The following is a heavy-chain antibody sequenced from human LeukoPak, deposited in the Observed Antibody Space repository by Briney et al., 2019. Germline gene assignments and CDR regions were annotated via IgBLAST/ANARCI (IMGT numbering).Heavy chain of an antibody. CDR1: TGSISSYY. CDR2: IYSSGST. J-gene: IGHJ5*02. CDR3: ARGDIIRGDYNWFDP. D-gene: IGHD3-10*01. V-gene: IGHV4-4*07. Sequence: SETLSLTCTASTGSISSYYCSWIRQPPGKGLEYIGRIYSSGSTNYSPSLKSRVTMSVDTSKNQFSLKLTSVTAADTAVYYCARGDIIRGDYNWFDPWGQGILVTVSS.